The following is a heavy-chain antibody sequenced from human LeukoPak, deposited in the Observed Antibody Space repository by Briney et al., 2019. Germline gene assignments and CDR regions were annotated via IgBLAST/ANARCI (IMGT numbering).Heavy chain of an antibody. CDR3: AKDMAVRGAEGPFDY. J-gene: IGHJ4*02. Sequence: SGGSLRLSCEASGFTFSSYEMNWVRQAPGKGLEWISYITTTGDRIQYADSVKGRFTISRDNAKNSLYLQMNSLRAEDTALYYCAKDMAVRGAEGPFDYWGQGTPVTVSS. CDR2: ITTTGDRI. V-gene: IGHV3-48*03. D-gene: IGHD3-10*01. CDR1: GFTFSSYE.